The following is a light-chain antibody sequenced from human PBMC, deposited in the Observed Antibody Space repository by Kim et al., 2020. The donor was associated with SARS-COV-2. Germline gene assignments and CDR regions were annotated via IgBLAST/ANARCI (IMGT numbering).Light chain of an antibody. CDR2: AAS. J-gene: IGKJ1*01. Sequence: ASIGNGVTIPCRATQAIGNSLAWFQQKPGKVPKRLIFAASNLESGVPSRFSGSGSGTEFTLTISSLHPEDFATYYCLQHNTYPRTFGQGTKVDIK. CDR1: QAIGNS. CDR3: LQHNTYPRT. V-gene: IGKV1-17*03.